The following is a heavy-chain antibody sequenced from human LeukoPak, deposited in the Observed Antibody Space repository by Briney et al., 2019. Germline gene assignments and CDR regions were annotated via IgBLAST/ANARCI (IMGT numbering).Heavy chain of an antibody. J-gene: IGHJ6*03. V-gene: IGHV4-34*01. D-gene: IGHD2-2*01. Sequence: PSETLSLTCAVHGGSFSGYYWSWIRQPPGKGLEWIGEINHSGSTNYNPSLKSRVTISEDTSKNQFSLKLSSVTAADTAVYYCARGGVVPAAQSAYYYYYMDVWGKGTTATVSS. CDR3: ARGGVVPAAQSAYYYYYMDV. CDR2: INHSGST. CDR1: GGSFSGYY.